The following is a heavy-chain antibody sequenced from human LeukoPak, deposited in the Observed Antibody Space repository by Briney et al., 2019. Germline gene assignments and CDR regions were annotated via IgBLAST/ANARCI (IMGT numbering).Heavy chain of an antibody. CDR2: IHPSAGST. CDR3: ARGGRVWFPHSSSWYDS. D-gene: IGHD6-13*01. V-gene: IGHV1-46*01. Sequence: ASVKVSCKASGYTFTSYYIHWVRQAPGQGLEWMGLIHPSAGSTSYAQKFQGRVTMTRDTSTSTAYMELRSLRSDDTAVYYCARGGRVWFPHSSSWYDSWGQGTLVTVSS. J-gene: IGHJ5*01. CDR1: GYTFTSYY.